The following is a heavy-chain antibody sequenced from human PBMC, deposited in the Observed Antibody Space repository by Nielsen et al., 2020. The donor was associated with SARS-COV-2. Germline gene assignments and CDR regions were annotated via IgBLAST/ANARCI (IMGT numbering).Heavy chain of an antibody. CDR3: ARDGSSSYYYYYYYGMDV. CDR1: GFTFDDYG. Sequence: GGSLRLSCAASGFTFDDYGMSWVRQAPGKGLEWVAVIWYDGSSKYYADSVTGRFIISRDNSKYTLYLEMNSLRAEDTAVYYCARDGSSSYYYYYYYGMDVWGQGTTVTVSS. CDR2: IWYDGSSK. D-gene: IGHD6-6*01. V-gene: IGHV3-33*08. J-gene: IGHJ6*02.